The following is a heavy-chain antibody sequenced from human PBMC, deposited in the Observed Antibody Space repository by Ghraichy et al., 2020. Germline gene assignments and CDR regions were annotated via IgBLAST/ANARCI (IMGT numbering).Heavy chain of an antibody. V-gene: IGHV3-48*02. Sequence: GSLRLSCAASGFTFSSYSMNWVRQAPGKGLEWVSYISSSSSTIYYADSVKGRFTISRDNAKNSLYLQMNSLRDEDTAVYYCARDGTGYCSSTSCYTYAYYYYGMDVWGQGTTVTVSS. D-gene: IGHD2-2*02. CDR3: ARDGTGYCSSTSCYTYAYYYYGMDV. J-gene: IGHJ6*02. CDR2: ISSSSSTI. CDR1: GFTFSSYS.